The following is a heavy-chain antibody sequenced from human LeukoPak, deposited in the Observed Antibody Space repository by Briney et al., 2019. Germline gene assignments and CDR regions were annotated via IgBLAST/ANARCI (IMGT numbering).Heavy chain of an antibody. D-gene: IGHD5-24*01. Sequence: SETLSPTCTVSGGSISSSSYYWGSIRQPPGKGLEWIGSIYYRGSTYYHPSLKSPLTVSVDTSKNHFSLKLSPVTAADTAVYYCARPRRDGYIDAFDIWGQGTMVTVSP. CDR1: GGSISSSSYY. V-gene: IGHV4-39*02. J-gene: IGHJ3*02. CDR2: IYYRGST. CDR3: ARPRRDGYIDAFDI.